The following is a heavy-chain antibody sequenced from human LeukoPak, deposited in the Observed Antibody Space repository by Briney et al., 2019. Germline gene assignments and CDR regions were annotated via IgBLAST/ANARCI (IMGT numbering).Heavy chain of an antibody. V-gene: IGHV3-74*01. CDR1: GFTFSTYW. CDR3: TRDTFGPNDY. CDR2: INPGRTAT. J-gene: IGHJ4*02. Sequence: PGGSLRLSCAASGFTFSTYWMHWVRQAPGKGLVRVSRINPGRTATTYADSVKGRFTISRDNAENTLYLQMNSLRAEDTAVYYCTRDTFGPNDYWGQGTLVTVSS. D-gene: IGHD3-10*01.